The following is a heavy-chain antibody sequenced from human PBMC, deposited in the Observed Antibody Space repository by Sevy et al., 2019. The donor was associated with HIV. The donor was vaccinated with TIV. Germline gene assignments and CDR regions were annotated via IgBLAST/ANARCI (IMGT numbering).Heavy chain of an antibody. CDR1: GFTFSSYA. D-gene: IGHD3-10*01. CDR3: ARDYLDGSVLWYYYLDV. CDR2: ISYDGSNK. V-gene: IGHV3-30-3*01. Sequence: GGSLRLSCAASGFTFSSYAMHWVRQAPGKGLEWVAVISYDGSNKYYADSVKGRFTISRDNSKNTLYLQMNSLRAEDTAVYYCARDYLDGSVLWYYYLDVWGKGTTVTVSS. J-gene: IGHJ6*03.